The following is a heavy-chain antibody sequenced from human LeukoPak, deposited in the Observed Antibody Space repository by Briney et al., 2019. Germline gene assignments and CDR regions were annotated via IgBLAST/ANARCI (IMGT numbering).Heavy chain of an antibody. D-gene: IGHD3-22*01. Sequence: GASVKVSCKASGYTFTGHYMHWVRQAPGQGLEWMGWINPNSGGTNHAQKFQGRVTMTRDTSISTAYMELSRLRSDDTAVYYCARVADSTLFYWGQGTLVTVSS. V-gene: IGHV1-2*02. CDR2: INPNSGGT. J-gene: IGHJ4*02. CDR1: GYTFTGHY. CDR3: ARVADSTLFY.